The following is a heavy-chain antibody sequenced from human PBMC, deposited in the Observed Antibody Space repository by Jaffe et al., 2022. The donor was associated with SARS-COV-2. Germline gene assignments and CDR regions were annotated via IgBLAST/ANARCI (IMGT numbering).Heavy chain of an antibody. J-gene: IGHJ3*02. CDR3: ARPLDYGVTGAFDI. D-gene: IGHD4-17*01. Sequence: EVQLGQSGAEVKKPGESLKISCKGFGYSFSNYWIGWVRQTPGKGLEWMGIIYPGDSETRYSPSFQGQVTISADKSISTAYLQWSSLKASDTAMYYCARPLDYGVTGAFDIWGQGTMVTVSS. CDR1: GYSFSNYW. V-gene: IGHV5-51*01. CDR2: IYPGDSET.